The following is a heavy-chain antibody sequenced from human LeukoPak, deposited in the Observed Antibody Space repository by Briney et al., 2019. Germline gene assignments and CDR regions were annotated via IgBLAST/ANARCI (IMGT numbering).Heavy chain of an antibody. CDR1: GFTFSSYA. V-gene: IGHV3-23*01. CDR3: AKVDSRGGFSAFRPPDY. Sequence: GGSLRLSCAASGFTFSSYAMSWVRQAPGKGLEWVSAISGSGGSTYYADSVKGRFTISRDNSKNTLYLQMNSLRAEDTAVYFCAKVDSRGGFSAFRPPDYWGQGTLVTVSS. CDR2: ISGSGGST. D-gene: IGHD5-12*01. J-gene: IGHJ4*02.